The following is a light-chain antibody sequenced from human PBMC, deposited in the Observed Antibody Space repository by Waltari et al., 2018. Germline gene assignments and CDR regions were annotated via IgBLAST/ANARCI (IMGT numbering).Light chain of an antibody. CDR2: DVK. J-gene: IGLJ3*02. Sequence: QPALTQPRSLSGSPGQSVTISCTGTSNDVGGYDYVSWYQQYPGQAPKLIIFDVKKRPSGVPDRFSGSKSGHTASLTISGLQADDEADYFCCSYAGDYILFGGGTKLTVL. CDR3: CSYAGDYIL. CDR1: SNDVGGYDY. V-gene: IGLV2-11*01.